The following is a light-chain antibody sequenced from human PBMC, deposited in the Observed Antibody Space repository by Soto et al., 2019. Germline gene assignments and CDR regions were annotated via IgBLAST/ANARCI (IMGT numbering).Light chain of an antibody. CDR2: GAS. CDR3: QHYNNWPPWT. CDR1: QSVKSN. V-gene: IGKV3-15*01. J-gene: IGKJ1*01. Sequence: EIVMTQSPATLSVSPGERVTLSCRARQSVKSNLAWYQQKFGQAPRLLIYGASTRATGVPARFSGSGSGTEFTLTISSLQSEDFAVYYCQHYNNWPPWTFGQGTKVEI.